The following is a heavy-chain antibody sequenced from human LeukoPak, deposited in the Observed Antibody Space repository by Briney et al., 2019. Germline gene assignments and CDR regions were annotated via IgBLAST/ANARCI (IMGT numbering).Heavy chain of an antibody. J-gene: IGHJ4*02. Sequence: SETLSLTCIVSGVSITSSSYYWGWIRQPPGKGLEWIGIINYSGITYYNPSLKSRDTISVDTSKNQFSLKMSSVTAADTAVYYCASQYCSGGTCHADYWGQGTLVTVSS. V-gene: IGHV4-39*07. CDR1: GVSITSSSYY. D-gene: IGHD2-15*01. CDR2: INYSGIT. CDR3: ASQYCSGGTCHADY.